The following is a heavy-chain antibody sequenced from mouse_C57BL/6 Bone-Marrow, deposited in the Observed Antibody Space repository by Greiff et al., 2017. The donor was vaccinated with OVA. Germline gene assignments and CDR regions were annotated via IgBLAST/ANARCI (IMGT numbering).Heavy chain of an antibody. CDR3: ARRGYYGY. CDR1: GYTFPDYY. D-gene: IGHD1-1*01. CDR2: INPNNGGT. V-gene: IGHV1-26*01. J-gene: IGHJ2*01. Sequence: EVQLQQSGPELVKPGASVKISCKASGYTFPDYYMNWVKQSHGKSLEWIGDINPNNGGTSYNQKFKGKATLTVDKSSSTAYMELRSLTSEDSAVYYCARRGYYGYWGQGTTLTVSS.